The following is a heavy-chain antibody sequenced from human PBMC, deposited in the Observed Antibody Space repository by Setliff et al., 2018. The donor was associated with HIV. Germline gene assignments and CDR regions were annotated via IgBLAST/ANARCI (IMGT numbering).Heavy chain of an antibody. J-gene: IGHJ6*02. CDR1: GYTFTTYG. CDR2: IVVGSGTT. D-gene: IGHD1-26*01. Sequence: GASVKVSCKASGYTFTTYGISWVRQAPGQGLEWIGWIVVGSGTTNYAQRFQDRVTITRDMSTSTAYMELTSLRSEDTAVYYCAATVDSVGPYYGMDVWGQGTTVTVSS. CDR3: AATVDSVGPYYGMDV. V-gene: IGHV1-58*02.